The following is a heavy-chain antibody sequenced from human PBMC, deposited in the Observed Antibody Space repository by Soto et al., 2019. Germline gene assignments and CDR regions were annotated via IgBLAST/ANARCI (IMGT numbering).Heavy chain of an antibody. V-gene: IGHV1-69*02. CDR2: INPILSMS. J-gene: IGHJ4*02. D-gene: IGHD3-10*01. Sequence: QVQLVQSGAEVKKPGSSVRVSCKASGDTFTFYSINWVRQAPGLGLEWMGRINPILSMSNYAQRFQGRVTMTAYKSTSTAYMELSSLRSEDTAMYYCASSYGSGYRAIDYWGQGALVTVSS. CDR1: GDTFTFYS. CDR3: ASSYGSGYRAIDY.